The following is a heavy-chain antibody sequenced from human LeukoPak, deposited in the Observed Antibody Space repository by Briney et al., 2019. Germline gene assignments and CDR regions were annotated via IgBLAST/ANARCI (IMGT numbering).Heavy chain of an antibody. Sequence: SVKVSCKASGGTFSSYTISWVRQAPGQGLEWMGRIIPIRGIANYAQKFQGRVTITVAKSTSTAYMELSSQRSEDTAVYYCARVCDSSGWHSNCFDPWGRGTLVSVSS. D-gene: IGHD6-19*01. CDR1: GGTFSSYT. V-gene: IGHV1-69*02. CDR2: IIPIRGIA. CDR3: ARVCDSSGWHSNCFDP. J-gene: IGHJ5*02.